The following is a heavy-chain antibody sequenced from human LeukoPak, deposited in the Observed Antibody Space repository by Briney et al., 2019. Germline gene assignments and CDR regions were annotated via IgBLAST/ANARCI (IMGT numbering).Heavy chain of an antibody. CDR1: GGSISSYY. V-gene: IGHV4-4*07. CDR3: ARDGIAARGGHYYGMDV. J-gene: IGHJ6*02. CDR2: IYTSGST. D-gene: IGHD6-6*01. Sequence: SETLSLTCTVSGGSISSYYWSWIRQPAGKGLEWIGRIYTSGSTNYNPSLKSRVTMSVDTSKNQFSLKLSSVTAADTAVYYCARDGIAARGGHYYGMDVWGQGTTVTVSS.